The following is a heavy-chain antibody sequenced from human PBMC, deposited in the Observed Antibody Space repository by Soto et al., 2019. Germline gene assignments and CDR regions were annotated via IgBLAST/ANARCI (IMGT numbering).Heavy chain of an antibody. CDR3: VIDGSKNLRDCLDP. CDR1: CGSMSKFY. Sequence: SETLSLTCSVSCGSMSKFYWSWIRKTAGKGLEWMGRVYATGTSDYSPSLRSRIAMSVDISRKTFSLRLRSVTAADTGVYYCVIDGSKNLRDCLDPWGQ. J-gene: IGHJ5*02. V-gene: IGHV4-4*07. CDR2: VYATGTS. D-gene: IGHD2-21*02.